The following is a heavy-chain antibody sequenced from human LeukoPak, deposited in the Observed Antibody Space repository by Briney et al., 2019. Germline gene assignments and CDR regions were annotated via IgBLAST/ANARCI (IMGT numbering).Heavy chain of an antibody. J-gene: IGHJ5*02. D-gene: IGHD3-3*01. CDR1: GYTFTGYY. V-gene: IGHV1-2*02. CDR3: ARDPTPLRDFWSGYSRYWFDP. Sequence: ASVKVSCKASGYTFTGYYMHWVRQAPGQGLEWMGWINPNSGGTNYAQKFQGRVTMTRDTSISTAYMELSRLRSDDMAVYYCARDPTPLRDFWSGYSRYWFDPWGQGTLVTVSS. CDR2: INPNSGGT.